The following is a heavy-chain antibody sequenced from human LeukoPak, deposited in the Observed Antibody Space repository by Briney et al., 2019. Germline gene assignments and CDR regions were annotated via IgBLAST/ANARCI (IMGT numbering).Heavy chain of an antibody. CDR3: ARALSHYDFWSGFGDYYYYYMDV. V-gene: IGHV1-46*01. CDR2: INPSGGST. CDR1: GYTFTSYY. J-gene: IGHJ6*03. D-gene: IGHD3-3*01. Sequence: ASVKVSCKASGYTFTSYYMHWVRQAPGQGLEWMGIINPSGGSTSYAQKFQGRVTMTRDMSTSTVYMELSSLRSEDTAVYYCARALSHYDFWSGFGDYYYYYMDVWGKGTTVTVSS.